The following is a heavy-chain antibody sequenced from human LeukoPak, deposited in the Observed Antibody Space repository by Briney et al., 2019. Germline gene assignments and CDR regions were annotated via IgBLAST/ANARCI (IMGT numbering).Heavy chain of an antibody. V-gene: IGHV4-38-2*01. J-gene: IGHJ4*02. D-gene: IGHD6-13*01. Sequence: SETLSLTCAVSGYSINNGYYWGWIRQPPGKGLEWIGSMYHSGSTFYNPSLQGRLTISIDTSKNQFSLRLISVTAADTAVYYCARVAAAGTYTRSFDYWGQGTLVTVSS. CDR1: GYSINNGYY. CDR2: MYHSGST. CDR3: ARVAAAGTYTRSFDY.